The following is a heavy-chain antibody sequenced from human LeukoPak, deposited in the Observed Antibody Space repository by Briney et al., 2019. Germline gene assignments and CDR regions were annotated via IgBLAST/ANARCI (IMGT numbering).Heavy chain of an antibody. J-gene: IGHJ6*02. CDR3: ARDPALEQLSLMDV. V-gene: IGHV1-2*02. CDR2: INPNSGGT. Sequence: ASVKVSCKASGYTFTGYYMHWVRQAPGQGLEWMGWINPNSGGTNYAQKFQGRVTMTRDTSISTAYMELSRLRSDDTAVYYCARDPALEQLSLMDVWGQGTTVTVSS. D-gene: IGHD6-6*01. CDR1: GYTFTGYY.